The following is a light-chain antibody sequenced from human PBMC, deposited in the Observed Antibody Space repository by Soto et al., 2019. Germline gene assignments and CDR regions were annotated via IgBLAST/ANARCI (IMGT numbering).Light chain of an antibody. CDR3: QQYNNWLGA. J-gene: IGKJ1*01. CDR1: QSVSSN. CDR2: GAS. Sequence: EIWMTQSPATLSVSPGERATLSCRASQSVSSNLAWYQQKPGQAPRLLIYGASTRATGIPARFSGSGSGTEFTLTISSLQSEDFAVYYCQQYNNWLGAFGQGTKV. V-gene: IGKV3-15*01.